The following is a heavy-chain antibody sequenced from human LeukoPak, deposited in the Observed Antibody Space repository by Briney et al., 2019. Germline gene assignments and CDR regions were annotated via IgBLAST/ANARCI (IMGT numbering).Heavy chain of an antibody. CDR2: IYYSGST. Sequence: SETLSLTCTVSGGSISSTSYYWGWIRQPPGKGLEWIGSIYYSGSTYYNPSLKSRVTISVDTSKNQFSLKLSSVTAADTAVYYCARVYVLRYFDWYLMGLYCYYMDVWGKGTTVTISS. J-gene: IGHJ6*03. D-gene: IGHD3-9*01. CDR1: GGSISSTSYY. V-gene: IGHV4-39*01. CDR3: ARVYVLRYFDWYLMGLYCYYMDV.